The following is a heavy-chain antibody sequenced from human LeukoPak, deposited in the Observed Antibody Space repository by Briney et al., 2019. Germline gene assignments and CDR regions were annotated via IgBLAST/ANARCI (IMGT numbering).Heavy chain of an antibody. Sequence: SQTLSLTCAISGDSVSSNSAAWNWIRQSPSRGLEWLGRTYSRSKLYNDYAVSVKSRITINPDASKKQFSLQLNSVTPEDTAMYYCARGNGYPFDYWGQGTLVTVSS. J-gene: IGHJ4*02. CDR1: GDSVSSNSAA. V-gene: IGHV6-1*01. CDR3: ARGNGYPFDY. CDR2: TYSRSKLYN. D-gene: IGHD3-16*01.